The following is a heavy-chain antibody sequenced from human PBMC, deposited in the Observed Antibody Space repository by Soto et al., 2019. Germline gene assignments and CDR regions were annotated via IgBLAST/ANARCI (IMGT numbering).Heavy chain of an antibody. CDR2: ISRGGGGT. Sequence: GGSLRLSCAASGFTFSSYAMSWVRQAPGKGLEWVSTISRGGGGTYYADSVKGRFTISRDNSKNTLSLQMNSLRAEDTAVYYCTKANRYCSGANCFTFDYWGLGTLVTVSS. CDR1: GFTFSSYA. J-gene: IGHJ4*02. V-gene: IGHV3-23*01. CDR3: TKANRYCSGANCFTFDY. D-gene: IGHD2-15*01.